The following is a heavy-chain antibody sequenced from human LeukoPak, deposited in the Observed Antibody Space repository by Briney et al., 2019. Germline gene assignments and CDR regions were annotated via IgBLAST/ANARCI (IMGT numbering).Heavy chain of an antibody. D-gene: IGHD5-24*01. V-gene: IGHV4-31*03. CDR1: GGSISSGGYY. J-gene: IGHJ3*02. CDR2: IYYSGST. CDR3: ARGMATISDAFDI. Sequence: TLSLTCTVSGGSISSGGYYWSWIRQHSGKGLEWIGYIYYSGSTYYNPSLKSRVTISVDTSKNQFSLKLSSVTAADTAVYYCARGMATISDAFDIWGQGTMVTVSS.